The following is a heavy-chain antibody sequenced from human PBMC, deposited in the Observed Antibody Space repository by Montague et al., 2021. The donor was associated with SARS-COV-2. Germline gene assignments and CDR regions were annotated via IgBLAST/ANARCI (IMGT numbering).Heavy chain of an antibody. J-gene: IGHJ3*02. D-gene: IGHD2-15*01. CDR1: GDSVSSNTAT. V-gene: IGHV6-1*01. Sequence: CAISGDSVSSNTATWNWIRQSPSRGLEWLGRTYYRSKWCHDYAISLKSRITINPDTSKNQFSLQLSSVAPEDTAVFYCARTTTRMLYPENAFDIWGQGTMVTVSS. CDR2: TYYRSKWCH. CDR3: ARTTTRMLYPENAFDI.